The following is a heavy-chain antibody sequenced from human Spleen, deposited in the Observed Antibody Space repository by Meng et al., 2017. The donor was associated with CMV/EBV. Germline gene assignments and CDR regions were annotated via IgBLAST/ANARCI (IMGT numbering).Heavy chain of an antibody. Sequence: SVKVSCKASGGTFSSYTISWVRQAPGQGLEWMGRIIPILGIANYAQKFQGRVTITADKSTSTAYMELSSLRSEDTAVYYCARFTIMRREYQLLGDFDYWGQGTLVTVS. J-gene: IGHJ4*02. CDR3: ARFTIMRREYQLLGDFDY. CDR2: IIPILGIA. D-gene: IGHD2-2*01. V-gene: IGHV1-69*02. CDR1: GGTFSSYT.